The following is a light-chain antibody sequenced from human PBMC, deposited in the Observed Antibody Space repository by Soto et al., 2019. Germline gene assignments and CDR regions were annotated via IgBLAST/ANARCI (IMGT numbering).Light chain of an antibody. CDR3: QQSYSTPQT. J-gene: IGKJ1*01. V-gene: IGKV1-39*01. CDR2: AAS. Sequence: DIQMTQSPSSLSASVGDRVTITCRASQSISSYLNWYKQKPGKAPKLLIYAASSLQSGVPSRFSSRGSGTDFTLTISSLQPEDFSTYYCQQSYSTPQTFGQGNKVEIK. CDR1: QSISSY.